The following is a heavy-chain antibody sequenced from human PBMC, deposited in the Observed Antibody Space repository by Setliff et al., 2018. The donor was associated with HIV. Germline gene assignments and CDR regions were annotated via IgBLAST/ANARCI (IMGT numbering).Heavy chain of an antibody. J-gene: IGHJ5*02. CDR2: IHYNGRA. D-gene: IGHD1-26*01. CDR1: GDSITSNDDY. CDR3: ARYRSKLDWFAP. V-gene: IGHV4-39*02. Sequence: SETLSLTCTVSGDSITSNDDYWGWIRQPPGKGLEWIGIIHYNGRAYYDPPLKSRVSISVDSSQTHFSLRLRSVTASDSAVYYCARYRSKLDWFAPWGQGALVTVSS.